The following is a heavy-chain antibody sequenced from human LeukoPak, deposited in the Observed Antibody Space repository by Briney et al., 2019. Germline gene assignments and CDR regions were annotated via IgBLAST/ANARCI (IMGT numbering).Heavy chain of an antibody. D-gene: IGHD6-6*01. CDR2: IYYRGST. CDR3: ARGSVPKGGMDV. CDR1: GGSISSGGYY. Sequence: SETLSLTCTVSGGSISSGGYYWSWIRQHPGKGLEWIGYIYYRGSTYYNPSLKSRVTISVDTSKNQFSLKLSSVTAADTAVYYCARGSVPKGGMDVWGQGTTVTVSS. J-gene: IGHJ6*02. V-gene: IGHV4-31*03.